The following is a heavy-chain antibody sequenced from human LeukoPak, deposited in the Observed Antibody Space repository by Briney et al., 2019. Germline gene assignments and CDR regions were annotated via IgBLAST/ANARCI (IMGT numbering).Heavy chain of an antibody. D-gene: IGHD3-10*01. Sequence: ASVKVSCKASGGTFSSYAISWVRQAPGQGLEWMGWISAYNGNTNYAQKLQGRVTMTTDTSTSTAYMELRSLRSDDTAVYYCARGGSSGALLWFGELSKYYFDYWGQGTLVTVSS. V-gene: IGHV1-18*01. CDR1: GGTFSSYA. CDR2: ISAYNGNT. CDR3: ARGGSSGALLWFGELSKYYFDY. J-gene: IGHJ4*02.